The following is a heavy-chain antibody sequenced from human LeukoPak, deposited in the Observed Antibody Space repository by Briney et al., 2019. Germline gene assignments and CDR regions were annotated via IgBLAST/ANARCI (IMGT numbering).Heavy chain of an antibody. J-gene: IGHJ6*03. D-gene: IGHD2-2*01. CDR3: ARGDIVVVPAADNPTEPYYYYYYMDV. CDR1: GGSISTGSYC. Sequence: SETLSLTCTVSGGSISTGSYCWSWIRQPAGKGLEWIGRIYTSGSTNYNPSLKSRVTMSVDTSKNQFSLKLSSVTAADTAVYYCARGDIVVVPAADNPTEPYYYYYYMDVWGKGTTVTISS. CDR2: IYTSGST. V-gene: IGHV4-61*02.